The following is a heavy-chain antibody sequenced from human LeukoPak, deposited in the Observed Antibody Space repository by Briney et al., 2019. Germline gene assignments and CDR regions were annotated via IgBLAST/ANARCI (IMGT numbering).Heavy chain of an antibody. D-gene: IGHD2-15*01. CDR2: IIPDSGGT. Sequence: ASVKDSCKTSGYSFTAYYIHWVRQAPGQGLEWMGWIIPDSGGTKYGQKFQGRVTMTRDTSIRTAYMELNNLRYDDTAVYYCATACGGKSCHLNAWGQGTLVTVSS. CDR1: GYSFTAYY. J-gene: IGHJ5*02. V-gene: IGHV1-2*02. CDR3: ATACGGKSCHLNA.